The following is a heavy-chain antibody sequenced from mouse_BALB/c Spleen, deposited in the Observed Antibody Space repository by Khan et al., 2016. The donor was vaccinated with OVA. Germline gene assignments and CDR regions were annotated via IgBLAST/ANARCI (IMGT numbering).Heavy chain of an antibody. D-gene: IGHD1-1*01. CDR2: IDPGSGST. V-gene: IGHV1S41*01. J-gene: IGHJ4*01. Sequence: DLVRPGASVKLSCKASGYTFTSYWINWVKQRPGQGLEWIGRIDPGSGSTHYNEMFKGKATLTVDPSSSTAYIQLSSLSYEDSAVFFCTRENDYGRTCDAMDYWGQGTSVTVSA. CDR1: GYTFTSYW. CDR3: TRENDYGRTCDAMDY.